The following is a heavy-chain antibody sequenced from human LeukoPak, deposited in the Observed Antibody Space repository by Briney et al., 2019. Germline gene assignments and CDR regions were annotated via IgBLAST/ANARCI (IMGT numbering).Heavy chain of an antibody. V-gene: IGHV4-39*07. CDR3: AREVQWYDSSGYSHWYFDL. D-gene: IGHD3-22*01. CDR1: GGSIGGSSSH. Sequence: SETLSLTCTVSGGSIGGSSSHWAWIRQSPGKGLEGIGSIHYTGNTNYNPSLKSRVTISVDTSKNQFSLKLSSVTAADTAVYYCAREVQWYDSSGYSHWYFDLWGRGTLVTVSS. J-gene: IGHJ2*01. CDR2: IHYTGNT.